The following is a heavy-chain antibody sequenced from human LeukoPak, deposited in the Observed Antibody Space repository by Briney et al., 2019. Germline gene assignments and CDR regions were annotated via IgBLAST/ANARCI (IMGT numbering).Heavy chain of an antibody. J-gene: IGHJ4*02. CDR1: GGSISSGGYY. Sequence: SETLSLTCTVSGGSISSGGYYWSWIRQHPGKGLEWIGYIYYSGSTYYNPSLKSRVTISVDTSKNQFSLKLSSVTAADTAVYYCARSYCGGDCYLGYYFDYWGQGTLVTVSS. CDR3: ARSYCGGDCYLGYYFDY. CDR2: IYYSGST. V-gene: IGHV4-31*03. D-gene: IGHD2-21*02.